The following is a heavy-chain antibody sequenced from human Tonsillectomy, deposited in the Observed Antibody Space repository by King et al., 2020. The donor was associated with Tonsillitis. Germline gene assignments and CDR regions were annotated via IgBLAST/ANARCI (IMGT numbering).Heavy chain of an antibody. CDR2: MSGSGGST. J-gene: IGHJ4*02. CDR1: GFTFNSYA. Sequence: VQLVESGGGLVQPGGSLRLSCAASGFTFNSYAMSWVRQAPGKGLEWVSGMSGSGGSTYYADSVKGRFTISRANSKNTLYLQMNSLRAEDTALYYCAKEPYGDYVLSHFDNWGLGTLVTVSS. V-gene: IGHV3-23*04. D-gene: IGHD4-17*01. CDR3: AKEPYGDYVLSHFDN.